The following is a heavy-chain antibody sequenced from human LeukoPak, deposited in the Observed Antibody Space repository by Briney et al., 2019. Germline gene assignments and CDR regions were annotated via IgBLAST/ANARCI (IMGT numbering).Heavy chain of an antibody. Sequence: PSETLSLTCTVSGGSISSSSYYWGWIRQPPGKGLEWIGSIYYSGSTYYNPSLKSRVTISVDTSKNQFSLKLSSVTAADTAVYYCARHKSQIVGATHFDYWGQGTLVTVSS. J-gene: IGHJ4*02. D-gene: IGHD1-26*01. V-gene: IGHV4-39*01. CDR3: ARHKSQIVGATHFDY. CDR1: GGSISSSSYY. CDR2: IYYSGST.